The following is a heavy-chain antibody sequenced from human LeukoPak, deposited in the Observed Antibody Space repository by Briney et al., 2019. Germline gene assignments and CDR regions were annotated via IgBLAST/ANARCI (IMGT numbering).Heavy chain of an antibody. D-gene: IGHD6-6*01. Sequence: GGSLRLSCAASGFTFDDYAMHWVRQAPGKGLEWVAVISYDGSNKYYADSVKGRFTISRDNSKNTLYLQMNSLRAEDTAVYYCARDFAARSFDYWGQGTLVTVSS. V-gene: IGHV3-30*03. J-gene: IGHJ4*02. CDR2: ISYDGSNK. CDR3: ARDFAARSFDY. CDR1: GFTFDDYA.